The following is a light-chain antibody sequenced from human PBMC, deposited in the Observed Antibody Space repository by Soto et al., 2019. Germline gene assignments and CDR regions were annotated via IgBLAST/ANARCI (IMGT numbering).Light chain of an antibody. CDR3: SSYSSSSTPSYA. J-gene: IGLJ1*01. CDR1: SSDVGGYNY. CDR2: EVS. Sequence: QSALTQPASVSGSPGQSITISCTGTSSDVGGYNYVSWYQQHPGKAPKLMIYEVSNRPSGVSNRFSGSKSGNTASLTISGLQAEDEADYYCSSYSSSSTPSYAFGPGTKLTVL. V-gene: IGLV2-14*01.